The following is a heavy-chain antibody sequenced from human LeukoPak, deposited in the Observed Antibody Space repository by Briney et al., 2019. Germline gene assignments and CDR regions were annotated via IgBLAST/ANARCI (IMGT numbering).Heavy chain of an antibody. CDR1: GGFFWSGGHY. V-gene: IGHV4-31*03. CDR2: IYYSGST. D-gene: IGHD2-15*01. CDR3: ARGVLVVAAAYWYFDL. Sequence: SETLSLLCTVSGGFFWSGGHYWSWVRQHPGKGLEWIGYIYYSGSTYYNTSLKSRVTISVDTSKNQFSPKLSSVTAADTAVYFCARGVLVVAAAYWYFDLWGRGTLVTVSS. J-gene: IGHJ2*01.